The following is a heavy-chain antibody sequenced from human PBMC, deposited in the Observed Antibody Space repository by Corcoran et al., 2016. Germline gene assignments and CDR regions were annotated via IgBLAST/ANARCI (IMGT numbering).Heavy chain of an antibody. D-gene: IGHD3-9*01. CDR2: ISAYNGNT. CDR1: GYTFPNYG. V-gene: IGHV1-18*01. J-gene: IGHJ3*02. CDR3: ARDRRYDILTGYYKRDAFDI. Sequence: HVQLEQSEAERKKPGASVKVSCKASGYTFPNYGISWVRQAPGQGLEWMGWISAYNGNTNYAQKLQGRVTMTTDTSTSTAYMELRSLRSDDTAVYYCARDRRYDILTGYYKRDAFDIWGQGTMVTVSS.